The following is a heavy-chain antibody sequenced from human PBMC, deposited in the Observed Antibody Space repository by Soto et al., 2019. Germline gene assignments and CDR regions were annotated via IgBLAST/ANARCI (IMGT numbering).Heavy chain of an antibody. CDR1: GGSISSYY. CDR2: IYYSGST. J-gene: IGHJ5*02. Sequence: SETLSLTCTVSGGSISSYYWSWIRQPPGKGLEWIGYIYYSGSTNYNPSLKSRVTISVDTSKNQFSLKLSPVTAADTAVYYCARSSPIVVVPAAMGGWFDPWGQGTLVTVSS. CDR3: ARSSPIVVVPAAMGGWFDP. V-gene: IGHV4-59*08. D-gene: IGHD2-2*01.